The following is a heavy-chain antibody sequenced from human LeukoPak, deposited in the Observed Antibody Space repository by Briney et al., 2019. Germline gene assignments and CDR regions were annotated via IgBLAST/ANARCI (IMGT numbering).Heavy chain of an antibody. D-gene: IGHD2-2*01. J-gene: IGHJ6*02. V-gene: IGHV3-74*01. CDR2: INSDGSST. CDR3: ARSWGYCSSTSCEREYGMDV. Sequence: GGSLRLSCAASGFTFSSYAMSWVRQAPGKGLVWVSRINSDGSSTSYADSVKGRFTISRDNAKNTLYLQMNSLRAEDTAVYYCARSWGYCSSTSCEREYGMDVWGQGTTVTVSS. CDR1: GFTFSSYA.